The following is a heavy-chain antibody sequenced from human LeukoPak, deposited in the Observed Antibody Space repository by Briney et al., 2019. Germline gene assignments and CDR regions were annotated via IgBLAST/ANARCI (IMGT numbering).Heavy chain of an antibody. CDR1: GGSISSSNW. J-gene: IGHJ3*02. D-gene: IGHD1-26*01. CDR3: TTDNPSWELLVFGAFDI. V-gene: IGHV4-4*02. Sequence: SETLSLTCAVSGGSISSSNWWSWVRQPPGKGLEWIGEIYHSGSTNYNPSLKSRVTISVDKSKNQFSLKLSSVTAEDTAVYYCTTDNPSWELLVFGAFDIWGQGTMVTVSS. CDR2: IYHSGST.